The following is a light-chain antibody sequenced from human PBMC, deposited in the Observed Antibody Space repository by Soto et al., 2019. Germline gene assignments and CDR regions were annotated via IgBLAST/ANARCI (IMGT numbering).Light chain of an antibody. V-gene: IGKV3-15*01. CDR2: DAS. CDR3: QQYNNWPLT. CDR1: QSVSSN. Sequence: EIVMTQSPATLSAPPGERATLSCRASQSVSSNLAWYQQKPGQAPKLVIYDASTRATGIPARFSGSGSGTDFTLTISSLQSEDSVLFYCQQYNNWPLTFGGGTKVEIK. J-gene: IGKJ4*01.